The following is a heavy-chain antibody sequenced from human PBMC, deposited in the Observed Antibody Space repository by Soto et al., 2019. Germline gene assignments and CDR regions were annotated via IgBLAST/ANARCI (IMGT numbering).Heavy chain of an antibody. D-gene: IGHD1-1*01. V-gene: IGHV3-30*18. CDR1: GFTFSNYG. Sequence: QVQLVESGGGVVQPGRSLRLSCAASGFTFSNYGMHWVRQAPGKGLEWVAVMSFDGTNKYYADSVKGRFTVSRDNSKNTLYLQMNILRAGDTAVYYCAKRDPGITRGGSVDYWGQGTLVTVSS. CDR3: AKRDPGITRGGSVDY. CDR2: MSFDGTNK. J-gene: IGHJ4*02.